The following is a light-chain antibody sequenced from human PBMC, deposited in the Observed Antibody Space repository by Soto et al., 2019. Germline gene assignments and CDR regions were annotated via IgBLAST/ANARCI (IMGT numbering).Light chain of an antibody. J-gene: IGKJ4*01. CDR3: QQYGSSRST. Sequence: EIVLTQSPGTVSLSPGERATLSCRASQSVYNNYIAWYQQSPGQAPRVLIYGASTRATGIPDRFSGSASGTDFTLTISRLEPEDFAVYYCQQYGSSRSTFGGGTRW. V-gene: IGKV3-20*01. CDR1: QSVYNNY. CDR2: GAS.